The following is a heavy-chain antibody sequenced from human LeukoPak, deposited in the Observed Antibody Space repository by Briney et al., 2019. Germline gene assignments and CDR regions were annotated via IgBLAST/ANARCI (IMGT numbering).Heavy chain of an antibody. J-gene: IGHJ4*02. CDR2: VYYSGST. V-gene: IGHV4-39*01. D-gene: IGHD3-22*01. CDR3: ARQYYDSSGYYPWYFVY. Sequence: SETLSLTCTVSGGSFSSTTYYWGWIRQPPGKGLEWIGSVYYSGSTYYNQSLKSRVTISVDTSKNQFSLKLTSVTAADTAVYYCARQYYDSSGYYPWYFVYWGQGTLVTVSS. CDR1: GGSFSSTTYY.